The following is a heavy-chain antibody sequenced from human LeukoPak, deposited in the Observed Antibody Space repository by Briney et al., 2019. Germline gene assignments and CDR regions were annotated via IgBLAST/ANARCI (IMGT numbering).Heavy chain of an antibody. Sequence: ASVKVSCKASGYTFTAYGFTWVRQAPGQGLEWMGWISTYSDNANYAQNLQGRVTMTTDTSTTTAYMELSNLRSDDTAVYYCARAGGYCGRISCPYYFDYWGQGSLVAVSS. CDR3: ARAGGYCGRISCPYYFDY. D-gene: IGHD2-21*01. CDR2: ISTYSDNA. CDR1: GYTFTAYG. J-gene: IGHJ4*02. V-gene: IGHV1-18*01.